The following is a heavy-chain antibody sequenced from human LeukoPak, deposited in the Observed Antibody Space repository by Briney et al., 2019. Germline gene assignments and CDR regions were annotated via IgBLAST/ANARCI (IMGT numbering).Heavy chain of an antibody. D-gene: IGHD6-19*01. J-gene: IGHJ4*02. CDR3: ATYSSGWYPFDY. CDR1: GGSFSNYS. V-gene: IGHV4-34*01. Sequence: SETLSLTCAVYGGSFSNYSWSWIRQSPGKGLEWIGEINDSGSTNYNPSLKSRVTISVDTSKRQFSLKLTSVTAADTAVYYCATYSSGWYPFDYWGQGTLVTVSS. CDR2: INDSGST.